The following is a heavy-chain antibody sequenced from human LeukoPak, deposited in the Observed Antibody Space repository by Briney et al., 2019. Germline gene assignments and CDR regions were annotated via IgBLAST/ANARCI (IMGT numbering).Heavy chain of an antibody. V-gene: IGHV3-30*02. CDR1: GFTFSSYG. CDR3: AKDLSKGLLYRRGMYYFDY. J-gene: IGHJ4*02. D-gene: IGHD3-3*01. CDR2: IRYDGSNK. Sequence: GALRLSCAASGFTFSSYGMHWVRQAPGKGLEWVTFIRYDGSNKYYADSVKGRFTISRDNSKNTLYLQMNSMRVEDTAVYYCAKDLSKGLLYRRGMYYFDYWGQGILVTVSS.